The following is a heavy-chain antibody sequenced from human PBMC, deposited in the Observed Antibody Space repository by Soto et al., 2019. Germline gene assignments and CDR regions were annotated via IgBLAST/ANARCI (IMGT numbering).Heavy chain of an antibody. J-gene: IGHJ3*02. Sequence: GGSLRLSCAASGFTFSSYGMHWVRQAPGKGLEWVAVIWYDGSNKYYADSVKGRFTISRDNSKNTLYLQMNSLRAEDTAVYYCARDIVVVPAAKVHAFDIWGQGTMVTVSS. V-gene: IGHV3-33*01. CDR1: GFTFSSYG. CDR2: IWYDGSNK. D-gene: IGHD2-2*01. CDR3: ARDIVVVPAAKVHAFDI.